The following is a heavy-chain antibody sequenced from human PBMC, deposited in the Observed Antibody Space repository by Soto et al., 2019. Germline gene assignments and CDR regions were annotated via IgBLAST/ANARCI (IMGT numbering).Heavy chain of an antibody. J-gene: IGHJ6*02. CDR3: ASKKYSSSCYYYYYYGMDV. D-gene: IGHD6-13*01. CDR2: ISYDGSNK. Sequence: QVQLVESGGGVVQPGRSLRLSCAASGFTFSSYAMHWVRQAPGKGLEWVAVISYDGSNKYYADSVKGRFTISRDNSKNTLYLQMNSLRAEDTAVYYCASKKYSSSCYYYYYYGMDVWGQGTTVTVSS. V-gene: IGHV3-30-3*01. CDR1: GFTFSSYA.